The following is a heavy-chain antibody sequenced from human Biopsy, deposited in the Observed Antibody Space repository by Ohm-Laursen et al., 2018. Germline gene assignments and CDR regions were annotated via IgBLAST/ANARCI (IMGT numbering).Heavy chain of an antibody. CDR1: GYTFTGYH. Sequence: ASVKVSCKASGYTFTGYHVHWARQAPGQGLEWMGWINVKTGDTNYAQKFQGRVTMTRDTSISTAYVDLSSLRSDDTAVYYCTRGGYYYDSLAYYYWFDPWGQGTLVTVSS. CDR2: INVKTGDT. V-gene: IGHV1-2*02. CDR3: TRGGYYYDSLAYYYWFDP. J-gene: IGHJ5*02. D-gene: IGHD3-22*01.